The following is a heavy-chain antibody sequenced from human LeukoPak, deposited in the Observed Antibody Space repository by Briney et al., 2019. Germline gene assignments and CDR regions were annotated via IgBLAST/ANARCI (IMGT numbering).Heavy chain of an antibody. J-gene: IGHJ4*02. V-gene: IGHV4-34*01. CDR2: INHSGTT. CDR3: ARRPRNSVNYDGRPGLDY. CDR1: GESFSDYH. Sequence: KPSETLSLTCAVYGESFSDYHWSWIRQPPGKGLEWIGEINHSGTTNYNPSLKSRVTISVDTSKNQFSLKLSSVTAADAAVYYCARRPRNSVNYDGRPGLDYWGQGTLVTVSS. D-gene: IGHD3-3*01.